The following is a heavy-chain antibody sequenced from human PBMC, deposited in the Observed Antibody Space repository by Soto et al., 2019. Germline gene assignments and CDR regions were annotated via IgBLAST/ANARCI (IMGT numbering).Heavy chain of an antibody. Sequence: VQLQESGPGLVKPSQTLSLTCTVSGDSISSNGYYWSWIRQHPEKGLEWIGYINYSGNTYYSSSLKSRFTIAGDPSKTHFPLNLSSVTAADPAVYSCAGGPGGPGGYWGQETLVPVPS. CDR1: GDSISSNGYY. D-gene: IGHD1-26*01. J-gene: IGHJ4*02. CDR3: AGGPGGPGGY. V-gene: IGHV4-31*03. CDR2: INYSGNT.